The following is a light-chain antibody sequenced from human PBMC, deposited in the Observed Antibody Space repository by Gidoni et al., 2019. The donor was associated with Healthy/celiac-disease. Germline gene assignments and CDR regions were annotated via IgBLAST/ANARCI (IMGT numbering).Light chain of an antibody. CDR1: SSNIGAGYD. Sequence: QSVLTQPPSVSGAPGQTVPISFTGSSSNIGAGYDVHGYQQLPGTAPKLLIYGNSNRPSGVPDRFSGSKSGTSASLAITGLQAEDEADYYCQSYDSSLSGRVFGGGTKLTVL. CDR3: QSYDSSLSGRV. J-gene: IGLJ3*02. V-gene: IGLV1-40*01. CDR2: GNS.